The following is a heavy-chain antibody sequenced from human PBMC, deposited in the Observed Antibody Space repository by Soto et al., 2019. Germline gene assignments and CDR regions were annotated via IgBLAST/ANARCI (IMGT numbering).Heavy chain of an antibody. CDR1: GFTFSSYA. D-gene: IGHD2-2*01. J-gene: IGHJ4*02. CDR3: AKDRGRVVVVPAAAFDS. CDR2: IRGSSGTT. Sequence: EVQLLESGGGLVQPGGSLRLSCAASGFTFSSYAMNWVRQAPGKGLEWVSGIRGSSGTTYYAESVKGRFTISRDNSEDKLYRQMNSLRAEDTAVYYCAKDRGRVVVVPAAAFDSWGQGTLVTVSS. V-gene: IGHV3-23*01.